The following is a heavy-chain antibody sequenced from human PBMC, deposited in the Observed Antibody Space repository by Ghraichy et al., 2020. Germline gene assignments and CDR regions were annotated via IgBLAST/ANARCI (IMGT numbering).Heavy chain of an antibody. D-gene: IGHD3-3*01. CDR3: ARGDSYYDFWSGYYYYYGMDV. Sequence: SQTSLTCAISGDSVSSNSAAWNWIRQSPSRGLEWLGRTYYRSKWYNDYAVSVKSRITINPDTSKNQFSLQLNSVTPEDTAVYYCARGDSYYDFWSGYYYYYGMDVWGQGTMVSVSS. CDR2: TYYRSKWYN. V-gene: IGHV6-1*01. CDR1: GDSVSSNSAA. J-gene: IGHJ6*02.